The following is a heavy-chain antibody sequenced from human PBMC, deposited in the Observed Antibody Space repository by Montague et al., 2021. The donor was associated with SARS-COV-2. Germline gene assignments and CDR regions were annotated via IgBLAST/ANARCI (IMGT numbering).Heavy chain of an antibody. CDR2: ITHSGSA. D-gene: IGHD3/OR15-3a*01. V-gene: IGHV4-39*01. CDR3: ARQVGDFWTGFYVDS. J-gene: IGHJ4*02. CDR1: GDSISSAYYQ. Sequence: SETLSLTCTVSGDSISSAYYQWAWFRQPPGKGLQWVGCITHSGSAYCNLSLKSRLTISVDMSKRLFSLNGVPVAVADTAFYYCARQVGDFWTGFYVDSWGQGTLVTVSS.